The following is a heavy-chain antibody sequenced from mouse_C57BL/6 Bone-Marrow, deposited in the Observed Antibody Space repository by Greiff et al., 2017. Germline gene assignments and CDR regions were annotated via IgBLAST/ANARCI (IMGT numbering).Heavy chain of an antibody. J-gene: IGHJ1*03. Sequence: EVQLVESGGGLVKPGGSLTLSCAASGFTFSDYGMHWVRQAPEKGLEWVAYISSGSSTIYYADTVKGRFTISRDNAKNTLFLQMTSLRSEDTAMYYCARWLLRWYFDVWGTGTTVTVSS. CDR2: ISSGSSTI. CDR1: GFTFSDYG. CDR3: ARWLLRWYFDV. D-gene: IGHD2-3*01. V-gene: IGHV5-17*01.